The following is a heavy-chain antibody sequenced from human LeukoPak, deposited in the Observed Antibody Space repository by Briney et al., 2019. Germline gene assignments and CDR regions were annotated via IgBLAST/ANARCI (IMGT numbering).Heavy chain of an antibody. Sequence: GGSLRLSCAASGFTFSSYAMSWVRQAPGKGLEWVSAISGSGGSTYYADSVKGRFTISRDNSKNTLYLHMNSMRAEDTAVYYCAGCYSGSYYYYYYMDVWGKGTTVTVSS. D-gene: IGHD2-15*01. J-gene: IGHJ6*03. CDR3: AGCYSGSYYYYYYMDV. CDR1: GFTFSSYA. V-gene: IGHV3-23*01. CDR2: ISGSGGST.